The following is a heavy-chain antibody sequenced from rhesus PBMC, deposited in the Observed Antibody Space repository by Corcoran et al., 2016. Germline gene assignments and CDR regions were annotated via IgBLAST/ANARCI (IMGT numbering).Heavy chain of an antibody. Sequence: EVQLVESGGGLAQPGGSVRLSCVVSGFTFRIFGSHWVRQAPGKGLEWVAVISSDGSKKDFADSVKERITISRDNSKNTLYLQMSNLRLEDTAVYYCTRFDYWGQGVLVTVSS. J-gene: IGHJ4*01. CDR1: GFTFRIFG. CDR3: TRFDY. CDR2: ISSDGSKK. V-gene: IGHV3-54*02.